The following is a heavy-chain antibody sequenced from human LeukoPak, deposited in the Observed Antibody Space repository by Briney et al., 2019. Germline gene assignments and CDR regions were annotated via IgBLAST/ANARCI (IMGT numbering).Heavy chain of an antibody. CDR2: ISYDGSNK. D-gene: IGHD3-10*01. V-gene: IGHV3-30*18. CDR1: GFTFSSYG. CDR3: AKDLARITMVRGVSDY. Sequence: PGRSLRLSCAASGFTFSSYGMHWVRQAPGKGLEWVAVISYDGSNKYYADSVKGRFTISRDNSKNTLYLQMNSLRAEDTAVYYCAKDLARITMVRGVSDYWGQGTLVTVSS. J-gene: IGHJ4*02.